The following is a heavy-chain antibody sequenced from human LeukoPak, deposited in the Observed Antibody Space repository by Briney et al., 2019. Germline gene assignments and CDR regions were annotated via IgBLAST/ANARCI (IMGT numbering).Heavy chain of an antibody. V-gene: IGHV4-34*01. J-gene: IGHJ2*01. CDR2: IDHSGST. D-gene: IGHD6-19*01. CDR1: GGSFSGYY. CDR3: ARVLEGSSGQHWYFDL. Sequence: PSETLSLTCAVYGGSFSGYYWSWIRQPPGKGLEWIAEIDHSGSTNYNPSLKSRVTMSVATSKNQFSLRLSSVTAADTAVYYCARVLEGSSGQHWYFDLWGRGTLVTVSS.